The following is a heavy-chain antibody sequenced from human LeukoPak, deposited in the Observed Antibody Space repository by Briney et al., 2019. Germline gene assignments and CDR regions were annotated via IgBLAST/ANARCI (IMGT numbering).Heavy chain of an antibody. Sequence: PGGSLRLSRAASGFTFRTYGMHWVRQAPGKGLEWVAVIWYDGSDKYYADSVKGRFTISRDNSKNTLYLHMTSLRAEDTAVYYCAKDAHSGWYYFDYWGQGILVTVSS. D-gene: IGHD2-15*01. J-gene: IGHJ4*02. V-gene: IGHV3-33*06. CDR2: IWYDGSDK. CDR1: GFTFRTYG. CDR3: AKDAHSGWYYFDY.